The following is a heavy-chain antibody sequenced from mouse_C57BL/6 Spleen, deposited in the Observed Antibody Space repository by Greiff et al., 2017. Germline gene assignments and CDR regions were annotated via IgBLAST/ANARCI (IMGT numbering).Heavy chain of an antibody. V-gene: IGHV14-4*01. D-gene: IGHD1-1*01. CDR2: IDPENGDT. CDR3: TTPSADYGSSYWYFDV. Sequence: VHVKQSGAELVRPGASVKLSCTASGFNIKDDYMHWVKQRPEQGLEWIGWIDPENGDTEYASKFQGKATITADTSSNTAYLQLSRLTSEDTAVYYCTTPSADYGSSYWYFDVWGTGTTVTVSS. CDR1: GFNIKDDY. J-gene: IGHJ1*03.